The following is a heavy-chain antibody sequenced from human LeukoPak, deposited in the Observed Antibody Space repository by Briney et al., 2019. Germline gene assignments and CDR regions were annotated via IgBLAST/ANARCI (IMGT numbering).Heavy chain of an antibody. CDR3: ARVLSDADAFDI. CDR2: VYYSENT. CDR1: GDSISSSSYY. V-gene: IGHV4-39*07. Sequence: SETLSLTCTVSGDSISSSSYYWGWIRQPPGKGLEWIGNVYYSENTYYNPSLESRVTISVETSKNQLSLKLSSVTAADTAVYYCARVLSDADAFDIWGQGTMVTVSS. J-gene: IGHJ3*02.